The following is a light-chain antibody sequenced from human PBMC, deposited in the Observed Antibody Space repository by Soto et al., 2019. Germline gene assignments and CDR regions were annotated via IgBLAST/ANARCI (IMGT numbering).Light chain of an antibody. CDR3: QQYNNWPPWT. Sequence: EIVMTQSPATLSVSPGERATLSCRASQSVSSNLAWYQQKPCQAPRLLIYGASTMATGIPPRFSGSGSGTEVTLTISSLQSEDFAVYYCQQYNNWPPWTFGQGTKVEIK. CDR2: GAS. J-gene: IGKJ1*01. CDR1: QSVSSN. V-gene: IGKV3-15*01.